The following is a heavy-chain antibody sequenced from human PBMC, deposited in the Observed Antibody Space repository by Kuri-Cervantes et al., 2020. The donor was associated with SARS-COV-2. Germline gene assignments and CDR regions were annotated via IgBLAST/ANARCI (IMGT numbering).Heavy chain of an antibody. CDR1: GGSISSYY. CDR3: ARDDCSSTRDCGMDV. Sequence: GSLRLSCTVSGGSISSYYWSWIRQPPGKGLEWIGYIYYSGSTNYNPSLKSRVTISVDTSKNQFSLKLSSVTAADTAVYYCARDDCSSTRDCGMDVWGQGTTVTVSS. CDR2: IYYSGST. V-gene: IGHV4-59*01. J-gene: IGHJ6*02. D-gene: IGHD2-2*01.